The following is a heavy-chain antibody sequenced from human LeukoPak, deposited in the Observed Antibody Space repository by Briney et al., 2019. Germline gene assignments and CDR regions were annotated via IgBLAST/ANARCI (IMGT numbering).Heavy chain of an antibody. CDR1: GGSINNNKW. V-gene: IGHV4-4*02. D-gene: IGHD6-19*01. J-gene: IGHJ6*02. CDR3: TREEPGYNSGWSMGV. Sequence: SETLSLTCVVSGGSINNNKWWSWVRQPPGKGLEWIGDVYYSGSTNYNPSLKSRVTMSVDKSKNQFFMKLKSVTAADTAVYYCTREEPGYNSGWSMGVWGQGTTVTVSS. CDR2: VYYSGST.